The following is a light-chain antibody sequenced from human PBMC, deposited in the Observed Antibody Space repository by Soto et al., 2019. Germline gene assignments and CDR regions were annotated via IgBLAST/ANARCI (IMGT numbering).Light chain of an antibody. V-gene: IGLV2-11*01. CDR2: DVS. CDR3: SSYAGTYTPYV. J-gene: IGLJ1*01. Sequence: QSVLTQPRSVSGSPGQSVTISCSGTSSDVGGYDYVSWYQQHPGKAPKLIICDVSRRPSGVPDRFSGSKSGNTASLTISGLQAEDEADFYCSSYAGTYTPYVFGTGTKVTVL. CDR1: SSDVGGYDY.